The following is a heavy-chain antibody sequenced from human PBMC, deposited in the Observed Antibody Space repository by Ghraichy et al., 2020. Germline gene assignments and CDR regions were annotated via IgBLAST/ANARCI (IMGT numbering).Heavy chain of an antibody. CDR2: IWYDGSNK. Sequence: GGSLRLSCAASGFTFSSYGMHWVRQAPGKGLEWVAVIWYDGSNKYYADSVKGRFTISRDNSKNTLYLQMNSLRAEDTAVYYCARVMGVVGWGTLALDYWGQGTLVTVSS. J-gene: IGHJ4*02. CDR1: GFTFSSYG. CDR3: ARVMGVVGWGTLALDY. V-gene: IGHV3-33*01. D-gene: IGHD2-15*01.